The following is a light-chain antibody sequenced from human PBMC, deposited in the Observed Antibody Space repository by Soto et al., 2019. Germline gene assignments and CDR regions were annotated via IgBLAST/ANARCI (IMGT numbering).Light chain of an antibody. CDR3: SSYTSSSNYV. J-gene: IGLJ1*01. Sequence: QSALTQPASVSGSPGQSITNSCTGTSSDVGGYNYVSWYQQHPGKAPKLMIYDVSNRPSGVSNRFSGSKSGNTASLTISGLQAEDEADYYCSSYTSSSNYVFGTGTTLTVL. CDR2: DVS. CDR1: SSDVGGYNY. V-gene: IGLV2-14*01.